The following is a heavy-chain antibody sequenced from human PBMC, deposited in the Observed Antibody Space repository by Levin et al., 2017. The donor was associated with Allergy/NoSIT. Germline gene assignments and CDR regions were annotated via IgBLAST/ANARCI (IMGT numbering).Heavy chain of an antibody. CDR1: GFTVGNNY. CDR3: SSAPGFSDY. Sequence: PGGSLRLSCAASGFTVGNNYVAWVRQAPGKGLDWISVIYSGGVTYYADSVKGRFTISRDKSKNTVYLQMNSLRVEDTAVYYCSSAPGFSDYWGQGTLVTVSS. J-gene: IGHJ4*02. V-gene: IGHV3-66*01. CDR2: IYSGGVT.